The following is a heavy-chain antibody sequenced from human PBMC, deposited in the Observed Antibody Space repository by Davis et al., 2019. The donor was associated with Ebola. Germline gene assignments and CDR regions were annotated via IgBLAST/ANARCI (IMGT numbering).Heavy chain of an antibody. D-gene: IGHD2-21*01. J-gene: IGHJ5*02. Sequence: SETLSLTCAVSGGSISSGGYSWSWIRQPPGKGLEWIGYIYHSGSTYYNPSLKSRVTISVDRSKNQFSLKLSSVTAADTAVYYCARGPVWRRWFDPWGQGTLVTVSS. CDR3: ARGPVWRRWFDP. V-gene: IGHV4-30-2*01. CDR2: IYHSGST. CDR1: GGSISSGGYS.